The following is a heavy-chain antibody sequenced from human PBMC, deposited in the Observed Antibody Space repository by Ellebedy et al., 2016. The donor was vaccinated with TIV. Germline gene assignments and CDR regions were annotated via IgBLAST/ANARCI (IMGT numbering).Heavy chain of an antibody. Sequence: MPSETLSLTCTVSGGSISSYYWSWIRQPPGKGLEWIGYIYYSGSTNYTPSLKSRVTISVDTSKNQFSLKMSSVTAADTAVYYCARGEVTLYYYGMDVWGQGTTVTVSS. CDR3: ARGEVTLYYYGMDV. CDR1: GGSISSYY. CDR2: IYYSGST. V-gene: IGHV4-59*01. J-gene: IGHJ6*02.